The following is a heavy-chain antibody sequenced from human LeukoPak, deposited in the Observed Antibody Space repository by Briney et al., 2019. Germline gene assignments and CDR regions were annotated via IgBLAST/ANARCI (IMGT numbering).Heavy chain of an antibody. Sequence: PGGSLRLSCAASGFTVSSNYMSWVRQAPGKGLEWVSVIYSGCSTYYADSVKGRFTISRDNSKNTLYLQMNSLRAEDTAVYYCASPGVYYGSGSYYYWGQGTLVTVSS. V-gene: IGHV3-53*01. CDR2: IYSGCST. CDR3: ASPGVYYGSGSYYY. D-gene: IGHD3-10*01. CDR1: GFTVSSNY. J-gene: IGHJ4*02.